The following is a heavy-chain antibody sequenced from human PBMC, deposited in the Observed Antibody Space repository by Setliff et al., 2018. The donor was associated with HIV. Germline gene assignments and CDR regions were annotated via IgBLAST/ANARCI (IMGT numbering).Heavy chain of an antibody. CDR2: MNPNSGNT. CDR1: RGTFSSND. D-gene: IGHD2-15*01. CDR3: ARDGRYCSGGSCFTNRASYYYYYMDV. J-gene: IGHJ6*03. Sequence: ASVKVSCKTSRGTFSSNDINWVRQATGQGLEWMGWMNPNSGNTGYAKKFQGRVTMTRDTSISTAYMELGRLRYADTAVYYFARDGRYCSGGSCFTNRASYYYYYMDVWGKGTTVTVSS. V-gene: IGHV1-8*01.